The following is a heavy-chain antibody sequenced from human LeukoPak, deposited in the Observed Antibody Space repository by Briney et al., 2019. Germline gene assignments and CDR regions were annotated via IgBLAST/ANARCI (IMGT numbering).Heavy chain of an antibody. Sequence: PGGSLRLSCAASGFTFSSYGMHWLRQAPGKGLEWLAFIRYDGSNKYYADSVKGRFTISRDNSKNTLHLQMNSLRAEDTAGYYCAKDDRIVGATIAAYFQHWGQGTLVTVSS. CDR3: AKDDRIVGATIAAYFQH. CDR2: IRYDGSNK. D-gene: IGHD1-26*01. CDR1: GFTFSSYG. V-gene: IGHV3-30*02. J-gene: IGHJ1*01.